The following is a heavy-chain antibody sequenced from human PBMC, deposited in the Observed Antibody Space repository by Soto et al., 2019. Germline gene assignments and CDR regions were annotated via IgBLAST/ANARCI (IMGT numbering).Heavy chain of an antibody. J-gene: IGHJ6*02. CDR2: IIPILGIA. CDR3: ARDAEFRYTGDGMDV. V-gene: IGHV1-69*08. Sequence: QVQLVQSGAEVKKPGSSVKVSCKASGGTFSSYTISWVRQAPGQGLEWMGRIIPILGIANYAQKFQGRVTITADKSTSTAYMELCSLRSEDTAVYYCARDAEFRYTGDGMDVWGQGTTVTVSS. CDR1: GGTFSSYT. D-gene: IGHD3-9*01.